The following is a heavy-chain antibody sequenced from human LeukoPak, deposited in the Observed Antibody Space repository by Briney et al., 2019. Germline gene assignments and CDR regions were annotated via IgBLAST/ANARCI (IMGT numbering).Heavy chain of an antibody. CDR1: GYTFTSYG. CDR2: ITAYSGNT. D-gene: IGHD6-19*01. CDR3: ARHNSGWYVWFDP. V-gene: IGHV1-18*01. J-gene: IGHJ5*02. Sequence: GASVKVSCKASGYTFTSYGISWVRQAPGQGLEWMGWITAYSGNTNYAQKFQGRVTMTTDTSTSTAYMELRSLRSDDTAVYYCARHNSGWYVWFDPWGQGTLVTVSS.